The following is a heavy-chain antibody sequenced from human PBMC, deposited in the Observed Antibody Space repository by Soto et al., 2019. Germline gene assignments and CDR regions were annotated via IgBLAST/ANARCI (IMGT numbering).Heavy chain of an antibody. Sequence: GASVKVSCKASGYTFTGYYMHWVRQAPGQGLEWMGWINPNSGGTNYAQKFQGRVTMTRDTSISTAYMELSRLRSDDTAVYYCAREGVTTIFGVVIIRGMDVWGPGTTVTVSS. J-gene: IGHJ6*02. D-gene: IGHD3-3*01. CDR3: AREGVTTIFGVVIIRGMDV. CDR2: INPNSGGT. V-gene: IGHV1-2*02. CDR1: GYTFTGYY.